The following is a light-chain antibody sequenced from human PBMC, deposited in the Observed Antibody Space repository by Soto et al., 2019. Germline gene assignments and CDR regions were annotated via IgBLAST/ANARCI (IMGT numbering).Light chain of an antibody. CDR3: QKYYAGCET. Sequence: DIQMTQSPSSLSASVGDRVTITCRASQSIGNYLAWYQQKPGKVPKNLIYDASTLQSGVPSRFSGSGSGTDFTLTISSLQPEDVATDYCQKYYAGCETFGQGTKVDIK. V-gene: IGKV1-27*01. CDR2: DAS. J-gene: IGKJ1*01. CDR1: QSIGNY.